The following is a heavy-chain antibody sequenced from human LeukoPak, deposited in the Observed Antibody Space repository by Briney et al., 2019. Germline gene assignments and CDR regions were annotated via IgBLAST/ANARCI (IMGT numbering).Heavy chain of an antibody. CDR2: IYYSGST. CDR3: ARAPTTVVTPFDY. D-gene: IGHD4-23*01. J-gene: IGHJ4*02. Sequence: PSETLSLTCSVYGDSISSYYWSWVRQPPGKGLEGVGYIYYSGSTNYNPSLKSRVTISVDTSKNQFSLKLSSVTAADTAVYYCARAPTTVVTPFDYWGQGTLVTVPS. CDR1: GDSISSYY. V-gene: IGHV4-59*01.